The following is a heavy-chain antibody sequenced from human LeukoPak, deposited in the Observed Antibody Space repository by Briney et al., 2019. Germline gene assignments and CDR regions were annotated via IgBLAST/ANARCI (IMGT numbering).Heavy chain of an antibody. CDR2: ISGTSGTT. V-gene: IGHV3-23*01. Sequence: GGSLRLSCAASGFTFSSYAMSWVRQAPGKGLEWVSGISGTSGTTYYADSVKGRFTISRDNSKNTLYLQMNSLRAEDTAVYYCAKQGGTYYYYYMDVWGKGTTVTVSS. CDR1: GFTFSSYA. J-gene: IGHJ6*03. D-gene: IGHD1-1*01. CDR3: AKQGGTYYYYYMDV.